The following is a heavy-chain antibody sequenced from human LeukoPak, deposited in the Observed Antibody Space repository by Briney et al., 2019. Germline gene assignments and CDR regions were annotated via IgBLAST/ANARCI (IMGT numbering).Heavy chain of an antibody. CDR1: GGSINNNNYY. CDR3: ARELRYSRNRSYYYYMDV. V-gene: IGHV4-39*07. Sequence: SETLSLTCSVSGGSINNNNYYWGWIRQPPGKGLEWIGEINHSGSTNYNPSLKSRVTISVDTSKNQFSLKLSSVTAADTAVYYCARELRYSRNRSYYYYMDVWGKGTTVTVSS. CDR2: INHSGST. J-gene: IGHJ6*03. D-gene: IGHD1-26*01.